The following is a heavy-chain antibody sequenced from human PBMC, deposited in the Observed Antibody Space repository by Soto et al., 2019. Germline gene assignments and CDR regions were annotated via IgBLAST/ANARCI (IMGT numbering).Heavy chain of an antibody. Sequence: QVQLVQSGAEVKKPGSSVRVSCKASGGTFSSYAISWVRQAPGQGREWMGVIIPIFGTENYAQKFQGRVTITADESTSTAYMELSSLRSEDTAVYYFARDRIAGSKYYYGMDVWGQGTTVTVSS. D-gene: IGHD6-13*01. V-gene: IGHV1-69*01. J-gene: IGHJ6*02. CDR1: GGTFSSYA. CDR2: IIPIFGTE. CDR3: ARDRIAGSKYYYGMDV.